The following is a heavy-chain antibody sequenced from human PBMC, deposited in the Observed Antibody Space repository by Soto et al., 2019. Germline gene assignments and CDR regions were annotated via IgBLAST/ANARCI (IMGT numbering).Heavy chain of an antibody. CDR2: IFQRGSP. Sequence: QVHLQESDPGLVKPSGTLSLTCAVSGGSITSNNWWTWVRQPPGKDSEWIGEIFQRGSPNYNPSLRGRVTMSXDISKNQFSXELRSVTAADTAVYYCARVXXAPMPDGFDIWGQGTVVTVSS. V-gene: IGHV4-4*02. CDR3: ARVXXAPMPDGFDI. CDR1: GGSITSNNW. D-gene: IGHD2-2*01. J-gene: IGHJ3*02.